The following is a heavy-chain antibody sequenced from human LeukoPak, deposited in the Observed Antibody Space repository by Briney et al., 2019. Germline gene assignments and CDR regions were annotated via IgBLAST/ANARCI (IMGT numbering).Heavy chain of an antibody. V-gene: IGHV3-23*01. CDR1: GFTFNKYA. J-gene: IGHJ3*02. CDR3: AKAFRIVGIGNPDDAFDI. CDR2: IAGTGGST. Sequence: PGGYLRLSCAASGFTFNKYARNWVRQAPGKGLEWISSIAGTGGSTYYADSVKGRFTISRDNSENTLYLQMTRLRAEDSAIYYCAKAFRIVGIGNPDDAFDIWGQGTVVTVSS. D-gene: IGHD1-26*01.